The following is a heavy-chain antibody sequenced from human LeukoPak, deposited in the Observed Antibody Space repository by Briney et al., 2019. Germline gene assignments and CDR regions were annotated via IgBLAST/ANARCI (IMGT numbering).Heavy chain of an antibody. Sequence: SVTLSLTCTVSGGSINSYYWSWIRQPPGKGLEWIGYIYYSGSTNYNPSLKSRVTISVDTSKNQFSLRLSSVTAADTAVYYCARASGWYGGYYFDYWGQGTLVTVSS. V-gene: IGHV4-59*12. CDR1: GGSINSYY. CDR3: ARASGWYGGYYFDY. CDR2: IYYSGST. J-gene: IGHJ4*02. D-gene: IGHD6-19*01.